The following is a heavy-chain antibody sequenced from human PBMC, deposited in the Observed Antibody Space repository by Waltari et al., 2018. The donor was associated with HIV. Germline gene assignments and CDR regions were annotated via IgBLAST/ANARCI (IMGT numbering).Heavy chain of an antibody. J-gene: IGHJ3*01. V-gene: IGHV3-23*01. Sequence: EVHVLESGGGSVQPGGSLRLSCAASGLTFRNYAMTWVRQAPGKWLEWVSKIIGIACSIYYADSVKGRFTISRDNFKYTLFLQMNSLRVEDTAIYYCAKDWENDSNGYSYLGAFDLWGPGTSVVVSS. CDR2: IIGIACSI. CDR3: AKDWENDSNGYSYLGAFDL. CDR1: GLTFRNYA. D-gene: IGHD3-22*01.